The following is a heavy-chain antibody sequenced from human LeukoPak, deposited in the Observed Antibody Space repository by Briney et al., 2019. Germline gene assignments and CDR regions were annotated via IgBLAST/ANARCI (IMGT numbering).Heavy chain of an antibody. J-gene: IGHJ4*02. D-gene: IGHD3-10*01. CDR3: AKLYGSGSYYNYYFDY. V-gene: IGHV3-23*01. CDR1: GFTFSSFG. Sequence: PGGSLRLSCAASGFTFSSFGMSWVRQAPGKGLEWASVISGTGGSTYYADSVKGRFTISRDNSKNTLYLQMNSLRAEDTALYYCAKLYGSGSYYNYYFDYWGQGILVTVSS. CDR2: ISGTGGST.